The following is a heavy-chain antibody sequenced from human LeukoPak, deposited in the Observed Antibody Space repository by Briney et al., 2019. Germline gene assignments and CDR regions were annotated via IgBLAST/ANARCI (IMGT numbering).Heavy chain of an antibody. J-gene: IGHJ4*02. CDR1: GYTFTGYY. Sequence: ASVKVSCKASGYTFTGYYMHWVRQAPGQGLEWMGWINPNSGGTNYAQKFQGRVTMTRDTSISTAYMELSRLRSDDTAVYYCARSGDGDQLLNGYWGQGTLVTVSS. CDR3: ARSGDGDQLLNGY. D-gene: IGHD2-2*01. V-gene: IGHV1-2*02. CDR2: INPNSGGT.